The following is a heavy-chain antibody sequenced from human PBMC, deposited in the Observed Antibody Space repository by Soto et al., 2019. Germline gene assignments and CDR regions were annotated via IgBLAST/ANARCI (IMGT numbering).Heavy chain of an antibody. CDR3: GRCSSTSCHLGADY. D-gene: IGHD2-2*01. CDR1: GFTFSSYA. Sequence: QVQLVESGGGVVQPGRSLRLSCAASGFTFSSYAMHWVHQAPGKGLEWVALISHDGSNKYYADTVKGRFTISRDNSKNTLYLQMNSLRTADTSVYYCGRCSSTSCHLGADYWGQGTLVTVSS. J-gene: IGHJ4*02. CDR2: ISHDGSNK. V-gene: IGHV3-30-3*01.